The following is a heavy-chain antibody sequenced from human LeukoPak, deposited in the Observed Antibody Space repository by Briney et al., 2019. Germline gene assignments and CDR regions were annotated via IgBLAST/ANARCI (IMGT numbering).Heavy chain of an antibody. V-gene: IGHV4-4*07. CDR2: IYTSGST. D-gene: IGHD2/OR15-2a*01. Sequence: SETLSLTCTVSGGSISSYYWSWIRQPAGKGLEWIGRIYTSGSTNYNPSLKSRVTISADTSKNQFSLKLNSLTTADTAVYYCARVGTSTYPLDYWGQGTLVTVSS. CDR1: GGSISSYY. CDR3: ARVGTSTYPLDY. J-gene: IGHJ4*02.